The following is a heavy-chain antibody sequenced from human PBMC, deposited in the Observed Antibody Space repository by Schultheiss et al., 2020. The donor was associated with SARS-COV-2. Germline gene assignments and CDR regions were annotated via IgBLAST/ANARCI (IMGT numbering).Heavy chain of an antibody. Sequence: SETLSLTCTVSGGSISSSSYYWGWIRQPPGKGLEWIGEINHSGSTNYNPSLKSRVTLSVDTSKNQFSLRLTSVTAADTAVYYCARASRAAAGFDPWGQGTLVTVSS. V-gene: IGHV4-39*02. CDR1: GGSISSSSYY. J-gene: IGHJ5*02. CDR3: ARASRAAAGFDP. D-gene: IGHD6-13*01. CDR2: INHSGST.